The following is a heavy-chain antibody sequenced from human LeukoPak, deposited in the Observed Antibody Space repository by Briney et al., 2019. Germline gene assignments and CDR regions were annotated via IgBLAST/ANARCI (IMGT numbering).Heavy chain of an antibody. CDR3: VTFHYDSSGSYVHY. V-gene: IGHV3-23*01. CDR2: IRGSGGST. J-gene: IGHJ4*02. D-gene: IGHD3-22*01. CDR1: GLTVSSNY. Sequence: GGSLRLSCAASGLTVSSNYMSWVRQAPGKGLESVSAIRGSGGSTYYADSVKGRFTISRDDSKSTLYLQMNSLRAEDTAVYHCVTFHYDSSGSYVHYWGQGTLVTVSS.